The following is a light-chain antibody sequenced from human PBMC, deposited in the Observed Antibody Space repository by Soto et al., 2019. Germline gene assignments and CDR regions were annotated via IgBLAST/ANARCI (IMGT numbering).Light chain of an antibody. CDR3: SSHTTSNTHVV. CDR2: DVS. Sequence: QSALTQPASVYGSPGQSITISCTGTSSDVDVYDSVSWYQQYPGKAPKLLISDVSNRPSGVSNRFSGSQSGNTASLSISGLQPEDEADYYCSSHTTSNTHVVFGGGTKLTVL. CDR1: SSDVDVYDS. V-gene: IGLV2-14*01. J-gene: IGLJ2*01.